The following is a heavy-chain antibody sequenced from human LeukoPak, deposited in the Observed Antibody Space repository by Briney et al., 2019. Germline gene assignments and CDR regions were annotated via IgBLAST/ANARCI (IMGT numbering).Heavy chain of an antibody. Sequence: PGGSLRLSCAASGFTFSSYAMHWVRQAPGKGLEWVAIIWSDGNNKYYADSVEGRFTISRDTSKNTLFLQMNSLRAEDTAVYYCARGQPGVAAAGNLDYWGQRTLVTVSS. J-gene: IGHJ4*02. CDR3: ARGQPGVAAAGNLDY. D-gene: IGHD6-13*01. CDR1: GFTFSSYA. V-gene: IGHV3-33*01. CDR2: IWSDGNNK.